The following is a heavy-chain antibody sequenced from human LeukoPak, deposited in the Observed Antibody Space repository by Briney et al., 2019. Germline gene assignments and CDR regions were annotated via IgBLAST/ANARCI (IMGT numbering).Heavy chain of an antibody. D-gene: IGHD5-18*01. Sequence: ASVKVSCKASGYTFTSYGISWVRQAPGQGLEWMGWISAYNGNTNYAQKLQGRVTMTTDTSTSTAYMELRSLRSDDTAVYYCARASDTAMVDDYFDYWGQGTLVTVSS. CDR2: ISAYNGNT. J-gene: IGHJ4*02. V-gene: IGHV1-18*01. CDR3: ARASDTAMVDDYFDY. CDR1: GYTFTSYG.